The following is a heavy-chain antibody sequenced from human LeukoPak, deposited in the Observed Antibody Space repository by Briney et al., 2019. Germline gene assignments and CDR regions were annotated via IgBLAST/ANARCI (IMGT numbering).Heavy chain of an antibody. V-gene: IGHV3-9*01. CDR3: ANDKASYGQNWFDP. Sequence: PGRSLRLSCAASGFTFDDYAMHWVRQAPGKGLEWVSGISWNSGSIGYADSVKGRFTISRDNAKNSLYLQMNSLRAEDTALYYCANDKASYGQNWFDPWGQGTLVTVSS. J-gene: IGHJ5*02. D-gene: IGHD5-18*01. CDR1: GFTFDDYA. CDR2: ISWNSGSI.